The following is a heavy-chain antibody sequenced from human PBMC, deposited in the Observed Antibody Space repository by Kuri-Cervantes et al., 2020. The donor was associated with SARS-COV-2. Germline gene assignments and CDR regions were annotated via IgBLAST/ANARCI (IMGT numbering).Heavy chain of an antibody. CDR1: GGSISSYY. CDR2: IYYGGST. D-gene: IGHD3-3*01. J-gene: IGHJ5*02. V-gene: IGHV4-59*08. Sequence: SETLSLTCTVSGGSISSYYWSWIRQPPGKGLEWIGYIYYGGSTYYNPSLKSRVTISVDTSKNQFSLKLSSVTAADTAVYFCARVGLRRITIFGVVMDANWFDPWGQGTLVTVSS. CDR3: ARVGLRRITIFGVVMDANWFDP.